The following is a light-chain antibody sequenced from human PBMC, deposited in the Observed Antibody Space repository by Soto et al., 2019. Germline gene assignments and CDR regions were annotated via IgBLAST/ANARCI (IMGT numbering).Light chain of an antibody. Sequence: DIVLTQSPGTLSLSPGDRVTLTCRASQSVSNSLLAWLQQKPGQAPSLLIYGASSRATGIPETFSGSGSGTDFTLIISRLEPDDFAVYYCQQYGIPPYTFGQGTKLEIK. V-gene: IGKV3-20*01. CDR1: QSVSNSL. CDR3: QQYGIPPYT. CDR2: GAS. J-gene: IGKJ2*01.